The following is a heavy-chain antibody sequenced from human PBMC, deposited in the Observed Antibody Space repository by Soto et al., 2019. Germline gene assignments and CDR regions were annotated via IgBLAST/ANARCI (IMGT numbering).Heavy chain of an antibody. CDR3: PRVSGHNTGYYSVYFMDV. V-gene: IGHV4-30-4*01. J-gene: IGHJ6*02. Sequence: SETLCVTYDVSGGSISRGDSYWTWTRQSPGKGLEWIGYIYYTGSTFYSPSLKSRVTISLDTSENHFSLDMNSVTAADTAVYFCPRVSGHNTGYYSVYFMDVWGQGTTVT. CDR1: GGSISRGDSY. CDR2: IYYTGST. D-gene: IGHD5-18*01.